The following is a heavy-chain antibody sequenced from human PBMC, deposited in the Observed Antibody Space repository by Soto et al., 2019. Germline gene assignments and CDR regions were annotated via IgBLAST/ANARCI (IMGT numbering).Heavy chain of an antibody. Sequence: QVQLVESGGGVVQPGRSLRLSCAASGFTFSSYAMHWVRQAPGKGLEWVAVISYDGSNKYYADSVKGRFTISRDNSKNTLYLQMNRLRAEDTAVYYCARELTSGSGYPAFDYWGQGTLVTVSS. D-gene: IGHD3-22*01. V-gene: IGHV3-30-3*01. CDR2: ISYDGSNK. CDR1: GFTFSSYA. J-gene: IGHJ4*02. CDR3: ARELTSGSGYPAFDY.